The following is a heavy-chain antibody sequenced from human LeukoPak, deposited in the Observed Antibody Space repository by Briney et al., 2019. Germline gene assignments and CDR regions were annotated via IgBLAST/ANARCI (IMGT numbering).Heavy chain of an antibody. CDR3: ARHGTGYYGSGTSYYSVDV. Sequence: SETLSLTCTVSGGSIRSYYWSWIRQPPGQGLEWIGYIYYSGSTNYNPSLKSRVTISVDTSKNQFSLKLSSVTAADTAVYYCARHGTGYYGSGTSYYSVDVWGQGTTVTVSS. CDR2: IYYSGST. CDR1: GGSIRSYY. V-gene: IGHV4-59*08. J-gene: IGHJ6*02. D-gene: IGHD3-10*01.